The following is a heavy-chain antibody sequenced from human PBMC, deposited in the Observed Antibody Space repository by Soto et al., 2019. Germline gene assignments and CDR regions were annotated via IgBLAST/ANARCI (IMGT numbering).Heavy chain of an antibody. CDR2: IYYSGST. Sequence: QLQLQESGPGLVKPSETLSLTCTVSGGSISSSSYYWGWIRQPPGKGLEWIGSIYYSGSTYYNPSLKSRVTISVDTSKNQFSLKLSSVTAADTAVYYCARRRGVATIRGYYYYMDVWGKGTTVTVSS. CDR3: ARRRGVATIRGYYYYMDV. D-gene: IGHD5-12*01. CDR1: GGSISSSSYY. J-gene: IGHJ6*03. V-gene: IGHV4-39*01.